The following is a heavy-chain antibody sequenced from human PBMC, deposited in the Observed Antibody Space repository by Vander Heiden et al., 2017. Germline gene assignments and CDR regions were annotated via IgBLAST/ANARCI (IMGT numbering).Heavy chain of an antibody. V-gene: IGHV1-46*01. J-gene: IGHJ4*02. Sequence: VQLVQSGAGVKKPGASVKVSCKDSGYTFTSYYMHWVRQAPGQGLEWMGIINPSGGSTSYAQKFQGRVTMTRDTSTSTVYMELSSLRSEDTAVYYCARVGYCTNGVCYATYWGQGTLVTVSS. CDR3: ARVGYCTNGVCYATY. D-gene: IGHD2-8*01. CDR2: INPSGGST. CDR1: GYTFTSYY.